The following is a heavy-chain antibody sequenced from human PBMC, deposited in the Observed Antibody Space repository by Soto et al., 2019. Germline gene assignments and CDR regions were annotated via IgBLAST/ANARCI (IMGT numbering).Heavy chain of an antibody. Sequence: QVQLVQSGAEVKKSGASVKVSCKPSGYSFSDYFIQWVRQATGQGLEWVAWINPKTAATNYAKKFQGRVSVTWDTSSTTAYMELTSLRPDDTAVYYCARIKWGLYYYNGMDVWGQGTTVIVSS. CDR1: GYSFSDYF. CDR3: ARIKWGLYYYNGMDV. D-gene: IGHD1-26*01. V-gene: IGHV1-2*02. CDR2: INPKTAAT. J-gene: IGHJ6*02.